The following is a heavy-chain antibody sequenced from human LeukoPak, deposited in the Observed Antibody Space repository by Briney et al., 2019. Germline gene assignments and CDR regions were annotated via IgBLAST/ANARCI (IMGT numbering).Heavy chain of an antibody. V-gene: IGHV3-74*01. CDR1: GFTFSSYW. CDR2: IKSVGTTT. J-gene: IGHJ4*02. Sequence: GGSLRLSCAASGFTFSSYWMHWVRQGPGKGLVWVSRIKSVGTTTDYEDSVKGRFTVSRDNAKSTLYLQMNSLRGDDTAVYYCARGTWGLFDYWGQGIRVTVSS. CDR3: ARGTWGLFDY. D-gene: IGHD7-27*01.